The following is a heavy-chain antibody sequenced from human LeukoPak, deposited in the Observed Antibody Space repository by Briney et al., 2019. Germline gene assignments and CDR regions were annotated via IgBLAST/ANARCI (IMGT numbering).Heavy chain of an antibody. Sequence: GESLKISCKGSGYSFTGQWIGWVRQMPGKGLEWMGIIYPDDSDTRYSPSFQGQVTISADKSINTAYLQWSSLKASDTAMYYCARHGKYFSGSHHFDYWGRGTLVTVSS. CDR2: IYPDDSDT. CDR3: ARHGKYFSGSHHFDY. V-gene: IGHV5-51*01. J-gene: IGHJ4*02. CDR1: GYSFTGQW. D-gene: IGHD6-19*01.